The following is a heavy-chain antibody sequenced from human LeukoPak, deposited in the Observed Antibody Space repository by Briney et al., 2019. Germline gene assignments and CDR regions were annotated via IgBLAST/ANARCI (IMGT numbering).Heavy chain of an antibody. V-gene: IGHV1-18*01. CDR2: ISAYNGNT. CDR3: ARDPSSLGSGSYVDY. CDR1: RGTFSSYG. Sequence: GSSVKVSCKASRGTFSSYGISWVRQAPGQGLEWMGWISAYNGNTNYAQKLQGRVTMTTDTSTSTAYMELRSLRSDDTAVYYCARDPSSLGSGSYVDYWGQGTLVTVSS. J-gene: IGHJ4*02. D-gene: IGHD3-10*01.